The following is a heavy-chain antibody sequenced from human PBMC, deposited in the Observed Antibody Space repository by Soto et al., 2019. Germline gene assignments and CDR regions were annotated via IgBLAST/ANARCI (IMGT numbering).Heavy chain of an antibody. D-gene: IGHD2-15*01. CDR1: GGSISSGDYY. CDR3: AREGGLPTSRVVDY. CDR2: SYYSGRT. Sequence: QVQLQESGPGLVKPSQTLSLTCTVSGGSISSGDYYWSWIRQPPGKGLEWIGYSYYSGRTHYNPSLKSRVTLPVDTSKNQFSLKLSSVTAADTAVYYCAREGGLPTSRVVDYWGQGTLVTVSS. V-gene: IGHV4-30-4*01. J-gene: IGHJ4*02.